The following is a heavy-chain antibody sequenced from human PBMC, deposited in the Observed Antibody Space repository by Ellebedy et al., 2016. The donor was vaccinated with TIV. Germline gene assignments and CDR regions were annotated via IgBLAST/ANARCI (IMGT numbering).Heavy chain of an antibody. CDR1: GFTLSDHW. CDR2: INKDGSVK. D-gene: IGHD5-12*01. CDR3: ARTGYGYHGMDV. Sequence: GESLKISCAVSGFTLSDHWLTWVRQAPGKGLQWVANINKDGSVKLYEDSVKGRFSLSRDDANNSLHLQMNSLRAEDTAVYCCARTGYGYHGMDVWGQGTTVTVSS. J-gene: IGHJ6*02. V-gene: IGHV3-7*03.